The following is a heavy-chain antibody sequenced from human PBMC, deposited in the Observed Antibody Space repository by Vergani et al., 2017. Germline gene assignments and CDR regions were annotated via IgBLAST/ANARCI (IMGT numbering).Heavy chain of an antibody. CDR2: INPSGGST. CDR3: AKDISGWPEYYYYYYGMDV. J-gene: IGHJ6*02. V-gene: IGHV1-46*01. Sequence: QVQLVQSGAEVKKPGASVKVSCKASGYTFTSYYMHWVRQAPGQGLEWLGIINPSGGSTSYAQKFQGRVTMTRDTSTSTVYMELSSLRSEDTALYYCAKDISGWPEYYYYYYGMDVWGQGTTVTVSS. D-gene: IGHD6-19*01. CDR1: GYTFTSYY.